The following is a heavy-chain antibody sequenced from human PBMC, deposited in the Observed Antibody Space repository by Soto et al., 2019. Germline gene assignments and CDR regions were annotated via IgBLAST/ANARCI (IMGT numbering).Heavy chain of an antibody. Sequence: GGSLRLSCAASGFTFSNAWMSWVRQAPGKGLEWVGRIKSKTDGGTTDYAAPVKGRFTISRDDSKNTLYLQMNSLKTEDTAVYYCTTVPPQFYYYDSSGPYRWGPGTLVTVAS. CDR3: TTVPPQFYYYDSSGPYR. CDR1: GFTFSNAW. J-gene: IGHJ4*02. CDR2: IKSKTDGGTT. D-gene: IGHD3-22*01. V-gene: IGHV3-15*01.